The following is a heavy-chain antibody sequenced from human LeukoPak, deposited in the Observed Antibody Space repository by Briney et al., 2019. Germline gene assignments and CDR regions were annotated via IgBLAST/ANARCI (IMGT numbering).Heavy chain of an antibody. CDR3: ARAYGDYSWSGGMDV. D-gene: IGHD4-17*01. J-gene: IGHJ6*02. CDR1: GYTFTSYG. Sequence: ASVKVSCKASGYTFTSYGISWVRQAPGQGLEWMGWISAYNGNTSYAQKLQGRVTMTTDTSTSTAYMELRSLRSEDTAVYYCARAYGDYSWSGGMDVWGQGTTVTVS. V-gene: IGHV1-18*01. CDR2: ISAYNGNT.